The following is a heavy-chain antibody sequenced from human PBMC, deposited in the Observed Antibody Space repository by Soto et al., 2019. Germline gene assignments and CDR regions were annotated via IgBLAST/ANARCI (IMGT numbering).Heavy chain of an antibody. Sequence: GGSLRLSCAASGFTVSSNYMSWVRQAPGKGLEWVSVIYSGGSTYYADSVKGRFTISRHNSKNTLYLQMNSLRAEDTAVYYCARDKIVDTAMVGVFDDSAQGSLVTGSS. CDR3: ARDKIVDTAMVGVFDD. CDR2: IYSGGST. CDR1: GFTVSSNY. D-gene: IGHD5-18*01. V-gene: IGHV3-53*04. J-gene: IGHJ4*02.